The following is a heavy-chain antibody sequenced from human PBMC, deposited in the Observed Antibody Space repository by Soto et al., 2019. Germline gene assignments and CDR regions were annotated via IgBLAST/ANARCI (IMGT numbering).Heavy chain of an antibody. CDR1: GGSISSGGYS. CDR2: IYHTGST. CDR3: ARGQVVAAQH. Sequence: QLQLQESGSGLVKPSQTLSLTCAVSGGSISSGGYSWSWIRQPPGKGLEWIGYIYHTGSTYYNPSLKRLDTISVDRSKNRFPLKLSSVTAADTAVYYCARGQVVAAQHWGQGTLVTVSS. D-gene: IGHD2-15*01. V-gene: IGHV4-30-2*01. J-gene: IGHJ4*02.